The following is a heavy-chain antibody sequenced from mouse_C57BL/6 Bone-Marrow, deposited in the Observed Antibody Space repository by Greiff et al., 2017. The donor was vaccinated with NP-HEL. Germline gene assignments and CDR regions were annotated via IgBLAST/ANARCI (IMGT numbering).Heavy chain of an antibody. V-gene: IGHV5-6*01. Sequence: EVQLVESGGDLVKPGGSLKLSCAASGFTFSSYGMSWVRQTPDKRLEWVATISSGGSYTYYPDSVTGRFTISRDNAKNTLYLQMSSLKSEDTAMYYCARQGYGNYEGENFDYWGQGTTLTVSS. CDR2: ISSGGSYT. CDR1: GFTFSSYG. CDR3: ARQGYGNYEGENFDY. D-gene: IGHD2-1*01. J-gene: IGHJ2*01.